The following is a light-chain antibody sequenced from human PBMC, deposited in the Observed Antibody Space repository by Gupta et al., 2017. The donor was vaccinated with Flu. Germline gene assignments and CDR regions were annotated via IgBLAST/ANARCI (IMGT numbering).Light chain of an antibody. Sequence: GTLSSSGGERVTLTGRASQSVRSNYLAWYQQKPGQAPRLLIYGASSRDAGVPDRFSGSGSGTDFTLTISRLEAEDVAIYYCQQNGSSPYTFGQGTKLEIK. CDR2: GAS. J-gene: IGKJ2*01. CDR3: QQNGSSPYT. V-gene: IGKV3-20*01. CDR1: QSVRSNY.